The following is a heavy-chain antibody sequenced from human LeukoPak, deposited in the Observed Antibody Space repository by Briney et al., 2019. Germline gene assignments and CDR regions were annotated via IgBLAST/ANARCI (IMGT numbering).Heavy chain of an antibody. CDR2: IYYSGSA. V-gene: IGHV4-59*01. J-gene: IGHJ4*02. CDR3: ARGVDYYDSSINY. D-gene: IGHD3-22*01. Sequence: SETLSLTCTVSGGCISSYYWSWIRQPPGKGLEWIGYIYYSGSANYNPSLKSRVTISVDTSKNQFSLKLSSVTAADTAVYYCARGVDYYDSSINYWGQRTLVTVSS. CDR1: GGCISSYY.